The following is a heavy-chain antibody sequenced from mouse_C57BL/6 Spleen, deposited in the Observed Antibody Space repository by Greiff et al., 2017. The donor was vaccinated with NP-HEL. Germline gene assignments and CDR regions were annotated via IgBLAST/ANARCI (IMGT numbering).Heavy chain of an antibody. J-gene: IGHJ3*01. D-gene: IGHD1-1*01. V-gene: IGHV1-50*01. CDR2: IDPSDSYT. Sequence: QVQLKQPGAELVKPGASVKLSCKASGYTFTSYWMQWVNQRPGQGLEWIGEIDPSDSYTNYNQKFKGKATLTVDTSSSTAYMQLSSLTSEDSAVYYCATTVEAYWGQGTLVTVSA. CDR3: ATTVEAY. CDR1: GYTFTSYW.